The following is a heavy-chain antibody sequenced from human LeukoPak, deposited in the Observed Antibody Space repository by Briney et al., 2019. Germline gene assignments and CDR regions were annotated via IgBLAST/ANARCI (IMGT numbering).Heavy chain of an antibody. D-gene: IGHD5-12*01. V-gene: IGHV3-21*01. Sequence: PGGSLRLSCAASGFTFSSYSTNWVRQAPGKGLEWVSSISSSSSYIYYADSVKGRFTISRDNAKNSLYLQMNSLKAEDTAVYYCARARDSGYDSYYYYMDVWGKGTTVTVSS. CDR1: GFTFSSYS. J-gene: IGHJ6*03. CDR3: ARARDSGYDSYYYYMDV. CDR2: ISSSSSYI.